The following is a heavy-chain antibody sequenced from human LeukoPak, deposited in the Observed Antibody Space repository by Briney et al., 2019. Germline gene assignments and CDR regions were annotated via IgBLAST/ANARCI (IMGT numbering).Heavy chain of an antibody. D-gene: IGHD3-10*01. V-gene: IGHV1-46*01. Sequence: ASVTVSCTASGYNFTSYYMHWVRQAPGQGLEWMGIINPSGGSTSYAQKFQGRVTMTRDTSTSTVYMELSSLRSEDTAVYYCARKPMVRGAEFDYWGQGTLVTVSS. CDR2: INPSGGST. J-gene: IGHJ4*02. CDR3: ARKPMVRGAEFDY. CDR1: GYNFTSYY.